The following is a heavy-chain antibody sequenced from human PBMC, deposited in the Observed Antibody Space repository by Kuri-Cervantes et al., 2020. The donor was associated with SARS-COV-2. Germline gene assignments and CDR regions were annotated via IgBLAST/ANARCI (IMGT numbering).Heavy chain of an antibody. CDR1: GGSISSSSYY. CDR2: IYYSGST. Sequence: GSLRLSCTVSGGSISSSSYYWGWIRQPQGKGLEWIGSIYYSGSTYYNPSLKSRVTISVDTSKNQFSLKLSSVTAADTAVYYCARVLSGPRAFDYWRQGTLVTVSS. CDR3: ARVLSGPRAFDY. D-gene: IGHD3-3*01. V-gene: IGHV4-39*07. J-gene: IGHJ4*02.